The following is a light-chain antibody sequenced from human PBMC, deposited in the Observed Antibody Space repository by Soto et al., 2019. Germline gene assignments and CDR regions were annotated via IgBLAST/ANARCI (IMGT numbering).Light chain of an antibody. Sequence: QSVLTEPPSVSGAPGQRVTISCTGSSSNIGAGYDVNWYQQLPGTAPKLLIYGNTNRPSGVPDRFSCSKSGTSGSLAISGLQTEDEAEYYCQSWDTSLSGSVFGGGTKLTVL. J-gene: IGLJ2*01. CDR3: QSWDTSLSGSV. CDR1: SSNIGAGYD. V-gene: IGLV1-40*01. CDR2: GNT.